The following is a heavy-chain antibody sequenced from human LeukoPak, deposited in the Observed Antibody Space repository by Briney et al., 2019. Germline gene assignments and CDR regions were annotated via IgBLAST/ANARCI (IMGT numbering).Heavy chain of an antibody. CDR2: IYPGDSNN. D-gene: IGHD4-17*01. Sequence: GESLKISCKGAGYSFTSYWIGWVRQMAGKGLEWMGIIYPGDSNNKYSPSFQGQVTISANKSISTAYLQWSSLKASDTAMYCCARRANTVTTGYPSWFDPWGQGTLVTVSS. V-gene: IGHV5-51*01. J-gene: IGHJ5*02. CDR3: ARRANTVTTGYPSWFDP. CDR1: GYSFTSYW.